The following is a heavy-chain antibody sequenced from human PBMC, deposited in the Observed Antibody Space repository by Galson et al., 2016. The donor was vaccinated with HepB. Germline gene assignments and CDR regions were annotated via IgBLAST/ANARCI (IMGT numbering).Heavy chain of an antibody. CDR1: GFTFITSV. CDR2: FRGRANT. Sequence: SLRLSCAASGFTFITSVMSWVRQTPGKGLEWVSSFRGRANTQYADSVRGRFTASRDDSKGTLFLQMNSLTADDTAVYYCVKDRPYGTGWYGCSESWGQGTLVIVCS. J-gene: IGHJ5*02. V-gene: IGHV3-23*01. CDR3: VKDRPYGTGWYGCSES. D-gene: IGHD6-13*01.